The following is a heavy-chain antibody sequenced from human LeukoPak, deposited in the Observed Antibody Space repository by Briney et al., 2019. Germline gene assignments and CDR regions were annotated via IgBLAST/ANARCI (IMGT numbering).Heavy chain of an antibody. CDR3: ARDLAGRNY. J-gene: IGHJ4*02. CDR1: GFTFSSYS. CDR2: ISSSSSDI. V-gene: IGHV3-21*01. Sequence: GGSLRLSCTASGFTFSSYSMYWVRDAPGKGQEWVSSISSSSSDIYYANSVKRRLTISRDNAKNSLYLQMNTVRTADTAVYYGARDLAGRNYWGQGTLVTVSS.